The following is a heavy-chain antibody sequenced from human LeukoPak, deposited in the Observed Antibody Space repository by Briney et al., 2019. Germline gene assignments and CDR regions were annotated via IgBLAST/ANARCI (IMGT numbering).Heavy chain of an antibody. J-gene: IGHJ4*02. CDR3: ATTRDGYNGNYFGF. CDR2: INPDGGRT. D-gene: IGHD5-24*01. CDR1: GHTFTRHY. V-gene: IGHV1-46*01. Sequence: ASVKVSCKASGHTFTRHYIHWVRQAPGQGLEWMGIINPDGGRTTYAQKFQGRVTMTRDTSTSTIYMDLSSLRSDDSAIYYCATTRDGYNGNYFGFWGQGTLVTVSS.